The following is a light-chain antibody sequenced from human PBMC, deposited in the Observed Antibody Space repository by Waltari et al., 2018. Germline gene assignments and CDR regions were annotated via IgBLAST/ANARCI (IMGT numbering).Light chain of an antibody. CDR3: QQYYSPPWT. CDR2: WTS. J-gene: IGKJ1*01. V-gene: IGKV4-1*01. CDR1: ESVLHNLNNQNY. Sequence: DIVMTQSPDSLAVSLGERATINCRSRESVLHNLNNQNYLAWYQQKEGQPPKLLIYWTSTRQSGVPDRFSGGGSGTDFTLTINSLQTEDVAVYYCQQYYSPPWTFGQGTKVEV.